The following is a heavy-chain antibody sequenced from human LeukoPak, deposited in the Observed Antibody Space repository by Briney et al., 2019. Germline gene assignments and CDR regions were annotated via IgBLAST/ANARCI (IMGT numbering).Heavy chain of an antibody. CDR2: INPNSGGT. CDR3: ARGEMGYQWELAYGMDV. Sequence: ASVKVSCKASGYTFTGYYMHWVRQAPGQGLEWMGWINPNSGGTNYAQKFQGRVTMTRDTSISTAYMELSRLRSDDTAVYYCARGEMGYQWELAYGMDVWGQGTTVTVSS. V-gene: IGHV1-2*02. D-gene: IGHD1-26*01. CDR1: GYTFTGYY. J-gene: IGHJ6*02.